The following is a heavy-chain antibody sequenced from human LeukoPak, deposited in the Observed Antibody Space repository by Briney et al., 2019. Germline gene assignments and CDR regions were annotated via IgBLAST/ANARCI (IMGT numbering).Heavy chain of an antibody. CDR2: ISSSGSTI. CDR1: GFTFSSYE. Sequence: GGSLRLSCAASGFTFSSYEMNWVRQAPGKGLEWVSYISSSGSTIYYADSVKGRFTISRDNAKNSLYLQMNSLRAEDTAVYYCARAPWYYYGSGSYLDYWGQGTLVTVSS. J-gene: IGHJ4*02. CDR3: ARAPWYYYGSGSYLDY. D-gene: IGHD3-10*01. V-gene: IGHV3-48*03.